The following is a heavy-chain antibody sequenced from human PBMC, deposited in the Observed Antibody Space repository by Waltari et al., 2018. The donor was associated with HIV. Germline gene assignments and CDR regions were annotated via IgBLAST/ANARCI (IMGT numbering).Heavy chain of an antibody. CDR2: RDTTSGNT. V-gene: IGHV1-8*01. J-gene: IGHJ4*02. Sequence: QVQLVQSGAEVKKPGASVKVSCKASGYTFTSYDITWVRQATGHGLESMGWRDTTSGNTGYARKFQRRVTMTRNTSISTAYMELSSLGAEDTGVYYCARCGAPYYDFWSGYNACDYWGQGARVTVSS. D-gene: IGHD3-3*01. CDR1: GYTFTSYD. CDR3: ARCGAPYYDFWSGYNACDY.